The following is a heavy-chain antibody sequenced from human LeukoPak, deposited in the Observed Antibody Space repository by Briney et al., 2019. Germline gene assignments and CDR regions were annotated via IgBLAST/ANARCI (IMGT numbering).Heavy chain of an antibody. CDR3: AIPMVRVTYHFDY. CDR2: MNPNSGNT. Sequence: ASVKVSCKASGYTFTSYDINWVRQATGQGLEWMGWMNPNSGNTGYAQKFQGRVTMTKNTSISTAYMELSSLRSEDTAVYYCAIPMVRVTYHFDYWGQGTLVTVSS. CDR1: GYTFTSYD. V-gene: IGHV1-8*01. J-gene: IGHJ4*02. D-gene: IGHD3-10*01.